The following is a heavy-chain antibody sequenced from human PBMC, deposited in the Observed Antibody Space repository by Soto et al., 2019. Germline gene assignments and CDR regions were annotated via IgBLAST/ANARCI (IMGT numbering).Heavy chain of an antibody. D-gene: IGHD3-10*01. Sequence: QITLKESGPTLVKPTQTLTLTCTFSGFSLSTSGVGVGWIRQPPGKALEWLALIYWDDDKRYSPSLKSRLTITKDTYKNQVVLTMTNMDPVDIATYYCAHLQWGYYYGSGFMDVWGQGTTVTVSS. V-gene: IGHV2-5*02. CDR2: IYWDDDK. CDR1: GFSLSTSGVG. CDR3: AHLQWGYYYGSGFMDV. J-gene: IGHJ6*02.